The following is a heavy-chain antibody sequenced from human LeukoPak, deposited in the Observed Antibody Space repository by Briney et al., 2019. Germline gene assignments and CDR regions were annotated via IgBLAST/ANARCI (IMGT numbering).Heavy chain of an antibody. CDR2: INPNSGGT. CDR1: GYTFTGYY. J-gene: IGHJ4*02. D-gene: IGHD2-2*01. CDR3: ARDPFGYCSSTSCYASDY. Sequence: ASVKVSCKASGYTFTGYYMHWVRQAPGQGLEWMGWINPNSGGTNYAQKFQGRFTMTRDTSISTAYMELSRLRSDDTAVYYCARDPFGYCSSTSCYASDYWGQGTLVTVSS. V-gene: IGHV1-2*02.